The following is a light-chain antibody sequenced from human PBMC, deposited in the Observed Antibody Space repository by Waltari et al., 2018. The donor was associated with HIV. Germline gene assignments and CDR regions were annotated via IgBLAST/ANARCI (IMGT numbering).Light chain of an antibody. V-gene: IGLV2-14*01. Sequence: QSALTQPASVSGSPGQSITVSCTGTGSDVGGYNDVSWYQQRTGAAPKLLIYEVRNRPSGISGRFSGSNSGNTASLTISGLQAQDEADYYCSSYTDTTTLGVVFGGGTKLTVL. CDR1: GSDVGGYND. CDR2: EVR. J-gene: IGLJ2*01. CDR3: SSYTDTTTLGVV.